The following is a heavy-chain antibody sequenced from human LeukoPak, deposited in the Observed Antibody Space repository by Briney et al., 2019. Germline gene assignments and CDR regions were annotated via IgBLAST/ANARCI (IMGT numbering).Heavy chain of an antibody. Sequence: SSETLSLTCTVSGGSISSYYWSWIRQPPGKGLEWIGYIYYSGSTNYNPSLKSRVTISVDTSKNQFSLKLSSVTAADTAVYYCARELGPIVGATYYFDYWGQGTLVTVSS. D-gene: IGHD1-26*01. CDR1: GGSISSYY. CDR2: IYYSGST. V-gene: IGHV4-59*01. CDR3: ARELGPIVGATYYFDY. J-gene: IGHJ4*02.